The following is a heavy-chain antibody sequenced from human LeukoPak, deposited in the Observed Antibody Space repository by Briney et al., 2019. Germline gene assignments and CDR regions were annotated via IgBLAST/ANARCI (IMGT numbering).Heavy chain of an antibody. CDR1: GFTFSSYG. CDR2: ISGSGGST. D-gene: IGHD3-10*01. CDR3: AKDFYVSGRLNWFDP. V-gene: IGHV3-23*01. Sequence: GGSLRLSCAASGFTFSSYGMSWVRQAPGKGLEWVSAISGSGGSTYYADSVKGRFTISRVNSKNTLYLQMNSLRAEDTAVYYCAKDFYVSGRLNWFDPWGQGTLVTVSS. J-gene: IGHJ5*02.